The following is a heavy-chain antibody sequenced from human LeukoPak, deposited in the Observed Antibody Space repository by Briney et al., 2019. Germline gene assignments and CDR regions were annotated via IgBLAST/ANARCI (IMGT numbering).Heavy chain of an antibody. D-gene: IGHD5-18*01. J-gene: IGHJ4*02. CDR3: ARAMGYSYGLGGY. Sequence: PSETLSLTCSVSDYSISSGYYWGWIRQPPGKGLEWIGSMEWIGSIYHSGSAYYNPSLKSRVTISVDTSKNQFSLKLSSVTAADTAVYYCARAMGYSYGLGGYWGQGTLVTVSS. CDR2: IYHSGSA. CDR1: DYSISSGYY. V-gene: IGHV4-38-2*02.